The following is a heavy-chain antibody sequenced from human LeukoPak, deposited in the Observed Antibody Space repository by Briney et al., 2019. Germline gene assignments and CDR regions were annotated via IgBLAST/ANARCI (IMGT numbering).Heavy chain of an antibody. CDR3: AKDQYVWGSYRPDY. Sequence: ASVKVSCKASGYTFTSYDINWVRQAPGQGLEWMGIINPNDGGTTYAQKFQGRVTMTRDTSTSTVYMELSSLRSEDTAVYYCAKDQYVWGSYRPDYWGQGTLVTVSS. CDR1: GYTFTSYD. CDR2: INPNDGGT. V-gene: IGHV1-46*03. D-gene: IGHD3-16*02. J-gene: IGHJ4*02.